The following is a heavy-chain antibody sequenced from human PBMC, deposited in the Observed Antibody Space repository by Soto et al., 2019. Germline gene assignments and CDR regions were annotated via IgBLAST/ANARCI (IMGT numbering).Heavy chain of an antibody. CDR1: GYTFTSYA. V-gene: IGHV1-69*13. J-gene: IGHJ3*02. Sequence: QVQLVQSGAEVKKPGASVKVSCKASGYTFTSYAISWVRQAPGQGLGWMGGIIPIFGTANYAQKFQGRVTITADEYTRPAYIELRSLRSEDTAVYYCARGLAYCGGDCYFDAFDIWGQGTMVTVSS. CDR2: IIPIFGTA. CDR3: ARGLAYCGGDCYFDAFDI. D-gene: IGHD2-21*02.